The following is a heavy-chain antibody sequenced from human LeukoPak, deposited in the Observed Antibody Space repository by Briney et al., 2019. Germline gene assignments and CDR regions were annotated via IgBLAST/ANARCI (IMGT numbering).Heavy chain of an antibody. CDR2: IYYSGST. V-gene: IGHV4-59*02. CDR1: SGSVSGYY. D-gene: IGHD6-19*01. CDR3: ARTARYSSGWYGY. J-gene: IGHJ4*02. Sequence: SETLSLTCTVSSGSVSGYYWSWIRQPPGKGLEWIGNIYYSGSTNYNPSLKSRVTISVDTSKNQFSLNLSSVTAADTAVYYCARTARYSSGWYGYWGQGTLVTVSS.